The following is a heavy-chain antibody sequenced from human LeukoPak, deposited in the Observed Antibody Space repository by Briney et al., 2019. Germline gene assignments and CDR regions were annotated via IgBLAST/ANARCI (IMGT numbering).Heavy chain of an antibody. J-gene: IGHJ4*02. V-gene: IGHV3-30*01. CDR3: ARETDFWSGYYPPDY. CDR1: GFTFSRYA. Sequence: PGGSLRLSCAASGFTFSRYAMHWVRQALGKGLECVALISYDASDEYYADSVKGRFTISRDDSKNTLYLQMNGLRPEDTALYYCARETDFWSGYYPPDYWGQGTLVTDSP. CDR2: ISYDASDE. D-gene: IGHD3-3*01.